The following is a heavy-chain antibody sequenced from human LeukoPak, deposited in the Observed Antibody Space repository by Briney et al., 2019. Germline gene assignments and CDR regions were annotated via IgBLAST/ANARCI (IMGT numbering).Heavy chain of an antibody. Sequence: GGSLRLSCAASGFTFNDYYMSWVRQAPGKGLEWLSYINIGGTNTHYADSVKGRFTSSRDNAKKSLYLEMNNLRAEDTAVYYCATDGAGFDTWGQGVLVTVSS. J-gene: IGHJ5*02. CDR3: ATDGAGFDT. CDR1: GFTFNDYY. V-gene: IGHV3-11*01. CDR2: INIGGTNT.